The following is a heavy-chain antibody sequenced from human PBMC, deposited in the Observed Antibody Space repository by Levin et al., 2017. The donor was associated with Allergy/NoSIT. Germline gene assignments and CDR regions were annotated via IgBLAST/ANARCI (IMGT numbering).Heavy chain of an antibody. D-gene: IGHD6-19*01. V-gene: IGHV4-34*01. CDR1: GGSFSGYY. CDR2: INHSGST. Sequence: TPSETLSLTCAVYGGSFSGYYWSWIRQPPGKGLEWIGEINHSGSTNYNPSLKSRVTISVDTSKNQFSLKLSSVTAADTAVYYCATLGGAVAGNYYFDYWGQGTLVTVSS. J-gene: IGHJ4*02. CDR3: ATLGGAVAGNYYFDY.